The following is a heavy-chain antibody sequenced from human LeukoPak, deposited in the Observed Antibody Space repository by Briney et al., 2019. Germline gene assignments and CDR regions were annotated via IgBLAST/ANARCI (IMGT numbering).Heavy chain of an antibody. CDR1: GFTFSTYD. D-gene: IGHD5-12*01. V-gene: IGHV3-13*01. CDR2: IDTAGDT. Sequence: GGSLRLSCTASGFTFSTYDMHWVRQATGKGLEWVSAIDTAGDTYYPGSVKGRFTISRENAKNSLYLQMNSLRAGDTAVYYCARISKYSGYALDYWGQGTLVTVSS. J-gene: IGHJ4*02. CDR3: ARISKYSGYALDY.